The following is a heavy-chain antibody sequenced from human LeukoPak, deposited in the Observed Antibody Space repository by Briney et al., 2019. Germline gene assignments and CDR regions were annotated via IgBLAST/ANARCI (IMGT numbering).Heavy chain of an antibody. Sequence: GGSLRLSCAASGFTFSSYAMSWVRQAPGKGLEWVSAISGSGGSTYYADSVRGRFTISRDNSKNTLYLQMNSLRAEDTAVYYCAKDRDGYNSPFDYWGQGTLVTVSS. CDR2: ISGSGGST. CDR3: AKDRDGYNSPFDY. J-gene: IGHJ4*02. V-gene: IGHV3-23*01. D-gene: IGHD5-24*01. CDR1: GFTFSSYA.